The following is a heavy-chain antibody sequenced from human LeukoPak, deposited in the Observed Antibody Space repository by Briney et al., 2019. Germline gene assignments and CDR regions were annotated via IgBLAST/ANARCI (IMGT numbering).Heavy chain of an antibody. CDR3: ARVGTMVRGVTSYYFDY. V-gene: IGHV4-4*07. CDR2: IYASGST. D-gene: IGHD3-10*01. CDR1: GGSINSYY. J-gene: IGHJ4*02. Sequence: PSETLSLTCTVSGGSINSYYWSWLRQPAERGLEWIGRIYASGSTTYNPSLRSRVAISMDTSKNQFSLKLSSVTAADTAVYYCARVGTMVRGVTSYYFDYWGQGTLVTVSS.